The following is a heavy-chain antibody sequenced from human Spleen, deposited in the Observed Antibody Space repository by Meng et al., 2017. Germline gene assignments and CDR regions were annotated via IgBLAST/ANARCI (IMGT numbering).Heavy chain of an antibody. CDR3: ARDCGSGCYGLYYYYSGMDV. J-gene: IGHJ6*02. D-gene: IGHD6-19*01. CDR2: INPFTDDT. V-gene: IGHV1-2*06. Sequence: ASVQVSCKPSGYTFNTYWINWLRQAPGQGLEWRGRINPFTDDTHYAQRFQDRVTMTSDTSVSTAYMELSRLRSDDTAVYYCARDCGSGCYGLYYYYSGMDVWGQGTTVTVSS. CDR1: GYTFNTYW.